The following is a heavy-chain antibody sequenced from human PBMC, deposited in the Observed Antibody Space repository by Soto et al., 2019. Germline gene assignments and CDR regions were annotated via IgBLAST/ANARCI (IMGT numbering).Heavy chain of an antibody. D-gene: IGHD3-3*01. J-gene: IGHJ4*02. V-gene: IGHV3-30*09. CDR3: AKGAPTVFGVVTG. CDR2: ISYDGSDK. Sequence: ESGGGVVQPGRSLRLSCAASGFTFSSYALHWVRQAPGKGLEWVAVISYDGSDKYYADSVKGRFAISRDNSRDTLFLQMNSLRTEDTAVYYCAKGAPTVFGVVTGWGQGTLVTVSS. CDR1: GFTFSSYA.